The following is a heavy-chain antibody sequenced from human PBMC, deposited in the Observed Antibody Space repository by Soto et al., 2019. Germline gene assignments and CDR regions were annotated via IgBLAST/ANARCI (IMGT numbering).Heavy chain of an antibody. V-gene: IGHV3-74*01. J-gene: IGHJ6*02. D-gene: IGHD3-22*01. CDR2: INSDGSST. CDR3: VRAIGHYGMDV. Sequence: VSLRLSCVASGFIFSNCWMHWGRQAPGMGLVWVSHINSDGSSTTYADSVKGRFTISRDNAKNTLYLQMNSLRAEDTAVYYCVRAIGHYGMDVWGRGTTVTVSS. CDR1: GFIFSNCW.